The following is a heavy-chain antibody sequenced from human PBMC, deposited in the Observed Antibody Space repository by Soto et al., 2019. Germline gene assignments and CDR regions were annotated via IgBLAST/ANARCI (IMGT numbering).Heavy chain of an antibody. CDR2: ISAHNGNT. D-gene: IGHD3-10*01. CDR3: ARSAYGSGSYILY. CDR1: GYAFTSYA. J-gene: IGHJ4*01. Sequence: ASVKVSCKASGYAFTSYAITWVRQASGQGLEWMGWISAHNGNTNYAQKFQGRVTMITDTSTSTAYMELRSLRSDDTAVYYCARSAYGSGSYILYWGHGTLVTVSS. V-gene: IGHV1-18*01.